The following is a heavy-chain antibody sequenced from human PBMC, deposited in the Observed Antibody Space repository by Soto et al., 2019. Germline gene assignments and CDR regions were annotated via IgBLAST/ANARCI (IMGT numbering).Heavy chain of an antibody. CDR1: GFTVSSNY. CDR2: IYSGGST. CDR3: ARFRVSCSGGSCYSWDAFDI. V-gene: IGHV3-53*01. D-gene: IGHD2-15*01. Sequence: PGGSLRLSCAASGFTVSSNYMSWVRQAPGKGLEWVSVIYSGGSTYYADSVKGRFTISRDNSKNTLYLQMNSLRAEDTAVYYCARFRVSCSGGSCYSWDAFDIWGQGTMVTVSS. J-gene: IGHJ3*02.